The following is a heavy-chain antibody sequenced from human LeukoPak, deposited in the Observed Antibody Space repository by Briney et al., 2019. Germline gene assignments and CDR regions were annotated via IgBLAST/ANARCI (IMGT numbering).Heavy chain of an antibody. CDR2: ISDSGGST. Sequence: AGGSLRLSCAVSGITLSNYGMSWVRQPPGKGLEWVAGISDSGGSTKYADSVKGRFTIARDNRKNTLYLQMNSLRAEDTAVYFCAKRGVVIRVILVGFHKEAYYFESWGQGALVTVSS. CDR1: GITLSNYG. V-gene: IGHV3-23*01. CDR3: AKRGVVIRVILVGFHKEAYYFES. D-gene: IGHD3/OR15-3a*01. J-gene: IGHJ4*02.